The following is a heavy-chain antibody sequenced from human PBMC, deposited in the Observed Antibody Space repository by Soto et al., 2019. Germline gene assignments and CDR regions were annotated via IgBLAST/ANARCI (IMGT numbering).Heavy chain of an antibody. V-gene: IGHV1-69*02. CDR1: GGTFSSYT. CDR3: ARLGSNWNGDV. J-gene: IGHJ6*02. Sequence: QVQLVQSGAEVKKPGSSVKVSCKASGGTFSSYTISWVRQAPGQGLEWMGRIIPILGIANYAQKFQGRVTITADKSPSTAYMELSSLRSEDTAVYYCARLGSNWNGDVWGQGTTVTVSS. CDR2: IIPILGIA. D-gene: IGHD1-20*01.